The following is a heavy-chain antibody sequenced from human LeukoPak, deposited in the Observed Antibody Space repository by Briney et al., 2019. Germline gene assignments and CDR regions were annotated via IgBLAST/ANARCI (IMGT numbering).Heavy chain of an antibody. V-gene: IGHV3-9*01. CDR1: GFTFDDYA. CDR3: AKAHGSGFDY. Sequence: SLRLSCAASGFTFDDYAMHWVRQAPGKGLEWVSGISWNSGSIGYADSVKGRFTISRDNAKNSLYLQMNSLRAEDTALYYCAKAHGSGFDYWGQGTLVTVSS. D-gene: IGHD6-19*01. J-gene: IGHJ4*02. CDR2: ISWNSGSI.